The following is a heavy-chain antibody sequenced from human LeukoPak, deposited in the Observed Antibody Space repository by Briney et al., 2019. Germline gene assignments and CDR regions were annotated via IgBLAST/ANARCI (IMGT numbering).Heavy chain of an antibody. V-gene: IGHV1-2*02. Sequence: ASVKVSCKASGYTFTSYGISWVRQAPGQGLEWMGWINPNSGGTNYAQKFQGRVTMTRDTSISTAYMELSRLRSDDTAVYYCVRYSLKDAFDIWGQGTMVTVSS. CDR2: INPNSGGT. D-gene: IGHD2-15*01. J-gene: IGHJ3*02. CDR3: VRYSLKDAFDI. CDR1: GYTFTSYG.